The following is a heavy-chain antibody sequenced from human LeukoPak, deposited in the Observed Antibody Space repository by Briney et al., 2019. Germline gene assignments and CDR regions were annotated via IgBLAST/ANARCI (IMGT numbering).Heavy chain of an antibody. D-gene: IGHD6-19*01. V-gene: IGHV3-23*01. CDR3: AKGASSGWLLYWFDP. J-gene: IGHJ5*02. CDR1: GFTFSSYV. Sequence: GGSLRLSCAASGFTFSSYVMTWVRQAPGRGLEWVSGISGSGVSTYYADSVKGRFTISRDNSKNTLYLQINSLRAEDTAMYYCAKGASSGWLLYWFDPWGQGTLVTVSS. CDR2: ISGSGVST.